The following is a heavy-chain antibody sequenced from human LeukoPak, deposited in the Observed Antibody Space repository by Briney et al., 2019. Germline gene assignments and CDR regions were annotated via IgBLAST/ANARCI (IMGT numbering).Heavy chain of an antibody. J-gene: IGHJ6*03. D-gene: IGHD2-15*01. CDR1: GFTFDDYW. V-gene: IGHV3-7*01. Sequence: GGSLRLSCAASGFTFDDYWMSWVRQAPGKGLEWVAHIQQHGGEKYYVDSVKGRFTISRDNAENSVYLQMNSLRAEDTAVYYCARDNGYCSGGTCLHYYMDVWGKGTTVTTSS. CDR3: ARDNGYCSGGTCLHYYMDV. CDR2: IQQHGGEK.